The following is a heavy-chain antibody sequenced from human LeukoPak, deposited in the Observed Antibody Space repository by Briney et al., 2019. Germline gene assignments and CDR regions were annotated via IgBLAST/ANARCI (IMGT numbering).Heavy chain of an antibody. Sequence: GGSLRLSCAASGFSFSTYWMTWVRQAPGKGLEWVSSISSSSSYIYYADSVKGRFTISRDNAKKSLYLQMNSLGAEDTAVYYCARHLSGITGYTYGRGIDYWGQGTLLTVSS. CDR3: ARHLSGITGYTYGRGIDY. CDR1: GFSFSTYW. V-gene: IGHV3-21*01. CDR2: ISSSSSYI. J-gene: IGHJ4*02. D-gene: IGHD5-18*01.